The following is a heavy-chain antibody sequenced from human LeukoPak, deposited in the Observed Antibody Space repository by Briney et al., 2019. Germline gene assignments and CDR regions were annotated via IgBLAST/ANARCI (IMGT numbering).Heavy chain of an antibody. CDR2: MYRGGST. CDR3: AKGGRMVRGVIVTNYYFDY. Sequence: GGSLRLSCAASGFTVSNNYMSWVRQAPGKGLEWVSVMYRGGSTYYADSVQGRFTMSRDNSKNTLYLQMNSLRAEDTAVYYCAKGGRMVRGVIVTNYYFDYWGQGTLVTVSS. J-gene: IGHJ4*02. D-gene: IGHD3-10*01. CDR1: GFTVSNNY. V-gene: IGHV3-66*01.